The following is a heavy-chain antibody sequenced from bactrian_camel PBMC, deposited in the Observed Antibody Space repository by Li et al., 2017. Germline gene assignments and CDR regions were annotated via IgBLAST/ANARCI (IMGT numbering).Heavy chain of an antibody. V-gene: IGHV3S61*01. CDR3: AAGAGGYIRNWQWLSSPINFQY. D-gene: IGHD1*01. Sequence: LVESGGGLVQAGGSLRLSCTVSGLTFADYAVAWFRQAPGMEREGAASLDHEGRTYYADSVKARYTIYQDNSDNTLYLQMNSLQPDDTAKYYCAAGAGGYIRNWQWLSSPINFQYWGRGTQVTVS. CDR1: GLTFADYA. J-gene: IGHJ4*01. CDR2: LDHEGRT.